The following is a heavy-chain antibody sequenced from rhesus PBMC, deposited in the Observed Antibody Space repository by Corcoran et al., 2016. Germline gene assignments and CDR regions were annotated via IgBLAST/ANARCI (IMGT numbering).Heavy chain of an antibody. Sequence: QLQLQESGPGLVKPSETLSLTCAVSGGSISSDYWTWIRQPPGKGLEWIGRTSRSGGSTDHNPSLKSRVTISTDPSKNQFSLMLSSVTAADTAVYYCASNTVGTVWGSSYFHYWGQGVLVTVSS. CDR1: GGSISSDY. CDR3: ASNTVGTVWGSSYFHY. D-gene: IGHD5-24*01. CDR2: TSRSGGST. V-gene: IGHV4-173*01. J-gene: IGHJ4*01.